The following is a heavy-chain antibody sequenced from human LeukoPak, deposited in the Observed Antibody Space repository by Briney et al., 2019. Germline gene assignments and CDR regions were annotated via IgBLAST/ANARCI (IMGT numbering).Heavy chain of an antibody. CDR1: GSTSSSYA. J-gene: IGHJ3*02. D-gene: IGHD1-14*01. CDR3: ARAVPGDAFDI. V-gene: IGHV1-69*05. Sequence: SVKVSCKASGSTSSSYAISWVRQAPGQGLEWMGRIIPIFGTANYAQKFQGRVTITTDESTSTAYMELSSLRSEDTAVYYCARAVPGDAFDIWGQGTMVTVSS. CDR2: IIPIFGTA.